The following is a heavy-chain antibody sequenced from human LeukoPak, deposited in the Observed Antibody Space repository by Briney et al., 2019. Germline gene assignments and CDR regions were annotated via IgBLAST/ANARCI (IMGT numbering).Heavy chain of an antibody. Sequence: SGGSLRLSCAASGFTFSSYAMSWVRQAPGKGLEWVSAISGSGGSTYYADSVKGRFTISRDNSKNTLYLQMNSLRAEDTAVYYCAKKCYVDGSYYFDYWGQGTLVTVSS. J-gene: IGHJ4*02. CDR2: ISGSGGST. CDR3: AKKCYVDGSYYFDY. D-gene: IGHD1-26*01. V-gene: IGHV3-23*01. CDR1: GFTFSSYA.